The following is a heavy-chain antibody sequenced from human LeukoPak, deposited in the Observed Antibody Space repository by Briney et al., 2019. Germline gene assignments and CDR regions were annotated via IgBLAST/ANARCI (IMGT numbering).Heavy chain of an antibody. CDR2: ISPRGDIK. CDR1: GFTFSSHG. CDR3: AKDDSWLQFGV. J-gene: IGHJ4*02. Sequence: GGSLRLSCAASGFTFSSHGMNWVRQAPGKGLEWVSGISPRGDIKYYADSVKGQFTISGDNSRNTVYLEMISLTVEDTAVYYCAKDDSWLQFGVWSPGTLVTV. V-gene: IGHV3-23*01. D-gene: IGHD5-24*01.